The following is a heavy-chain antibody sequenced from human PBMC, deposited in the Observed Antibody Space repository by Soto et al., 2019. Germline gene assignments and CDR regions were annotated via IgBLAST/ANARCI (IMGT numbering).Heavy chain of an antibody. J-gene: IGHJ5*02. D-gene: IGHD3-22*01. CDR3: ARDRYYESSGYCFDP. CDR2: ISSSSSTI. V-gene: IGHV3-48*02. Sequence: EVQLVESGGGLVQPGGSLRLSCAASGFTFSSYSMNWVRQAPGKGLEGVSNISSSSSTIYYADSVKGRFTISRDNAKNSLYLQMNSRREEDTAVYYCARDRYYESSGYCFDPWGQGTLVTVSS. CDR1: GFTFSSYS.